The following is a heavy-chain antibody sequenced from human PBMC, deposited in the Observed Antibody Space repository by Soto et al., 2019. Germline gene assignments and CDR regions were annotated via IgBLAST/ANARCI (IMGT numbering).Heavy chain of an antibody. CDR2: ISGSGGST. Sequence: PGGSLRLSCAASGFTFSSYAMSWVRQAPGKGLEWVSAISGSGGSTYYADSVKGRFTISRDNSKNTLYLQMNSLRAEDTAVYYCANDPLKYDILTGPLTGYWGQGTLVTVSS. V-gene: IGHV3-23*01. CDR1: GFTFSSYA. CDR3: ANDPLKYDILTGPLTGY. D-gene: IGHD3-9*01. J-gene: IGHJ4*02.